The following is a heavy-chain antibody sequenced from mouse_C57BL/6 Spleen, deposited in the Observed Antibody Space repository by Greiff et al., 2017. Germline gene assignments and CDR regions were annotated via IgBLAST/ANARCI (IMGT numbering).Heavy chain of an antibody. V-gene: IGHV5-9-1*02. J-gene: IGHJ3*01. CDR1: GFTFSSYA. D-gene: IGHD3-2*02. CDR3: TRDQTAQATFWFAY. Sequence: EVMLVESGEGLVKPGGSLKLSCAASGFTFSSYAMSWVRQTPEKRLEWVAYISSGGDYIYYADTVKGRFTISRDNARNTLYLQMSSLKSEDTAMYYCTRDQTAQATFWFAYWGQGTLVTVSA. CDR2: ISSGGDYI.